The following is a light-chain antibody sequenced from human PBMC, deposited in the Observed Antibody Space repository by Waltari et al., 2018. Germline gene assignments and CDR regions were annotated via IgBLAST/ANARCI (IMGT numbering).Light chain of an antibody. CDR1: SSDIGAYKY. Sequence: QSALTQPPSASGSPGQTVIISCTGTSSDIGAYKYVSWYQQIPGRAPALIIYEVDRRPPGVPDRFSGSKSGNTASLTVSGLQTEDEGDYYGSSYAGSNKLIFGGVTKLTVL. V-gene: IGLV2-8*01. CDR3: SSYAGSNKLI. J-gene: IGLJ2*01. CDR2: EVD.